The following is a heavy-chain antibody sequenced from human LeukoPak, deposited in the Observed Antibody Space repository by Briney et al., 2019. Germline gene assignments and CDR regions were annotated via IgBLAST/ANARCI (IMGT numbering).Heavy chain of an antibody. D-gene: IGHD6-19*01. CDR2: ISYDGSNK. CDR1: GFTFSSYA. J-gene: IGHJ4*02. Sequence: GGSLRLSCAASGFTFSSYAMRWVRQAPGKGLEWVAVISYDGSNKYYADSVKGRFTISRDNSKNTLYLQMNSLRAEDTAVYYCATDRYSSGWYDYWGQGTPVTVSS. CDR3: ATDRYSSGWYDY. V-gene: IGHV3-30*04.